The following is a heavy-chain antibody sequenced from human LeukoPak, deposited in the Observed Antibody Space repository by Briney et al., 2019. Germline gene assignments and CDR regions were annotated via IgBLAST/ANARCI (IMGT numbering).Heavy chain of an antibody. CDR2: ISSSSSYI. D-gene: IGHD5-24*01. Sequence: GGSLGLSCAASGFTFSSYSMNWVRQAPGKGLEWVSSISSSSSYIYYADSVKGRFTISRDNSKNTLYLQMSSLRAEDTAVYYCAAQRWLQTFDYWGQGTLVTVSS. CDR1: GFTFSSYS. J-gene: IGHJ4*02. CDR3: AAQRWLQTFDY. V-gene: IGHV3-21*04.